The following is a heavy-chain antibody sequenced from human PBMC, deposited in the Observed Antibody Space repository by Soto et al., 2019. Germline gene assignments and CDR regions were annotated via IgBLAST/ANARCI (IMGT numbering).Heavy chain of an antibody. J-gene: IGHJ4*02. V-gene: IGHV3-53*05. CDR1: GFTVSSNY. D-gene: IGHD1-26*01. Sequence: GGSLRLSCAASGFTVSSNYMSWVRQAPGKGLIYTGGSTYYADSVKGRFTIARDNSMNTLNMQLNSLRREDTAVYYCAKGGEVGGVLGDHWGQGTLVTVSS. CDR2: IYTGGST. CDR3: AKGGEVGGVLGDH.